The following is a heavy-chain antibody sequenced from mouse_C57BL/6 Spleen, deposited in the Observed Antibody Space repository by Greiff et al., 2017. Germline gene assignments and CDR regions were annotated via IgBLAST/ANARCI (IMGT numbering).Heavy chain of an antibody. Sequence: EVKLMESGAELVRPGASVKLSCTASGFNIKDDYMHWVKQRPEQGLEWIGWIDPENGDTEYASKFQGKATITADTSSNTAYLQLSSLTSEDTAVYYCTTGDDGYPYYFDYWGQGTTLTVSS. J-gene: IGHJ2*01. V-gene: IGHV14-4*01. CDR3: TTGDDGYPYYFDY. CDR2: IDPENGDT. CDR1: GFNIKDDY. D-gene: IGHD2-3*01.